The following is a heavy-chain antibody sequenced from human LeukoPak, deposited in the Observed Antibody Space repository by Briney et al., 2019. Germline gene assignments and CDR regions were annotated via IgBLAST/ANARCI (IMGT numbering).Heavy chain of an antibody. V-gene: IGHV4-30-4*08. D-gene: IGHD2-2*01. CDR3: ARDGGPAATPGWFDP. CDR2: IYYSGST. Sequence: SETLSLTCTVSGGTISSGDYYWSWIRQPPGKGLEWIGYIYYSGSTYYNPSLKSRVTISVDTSKNQFSLKLSSVTAADTAVYYCARDGGPAATPGWFDPWGQGTLVTVSS. CDR1: GGTISSGDYY. J-gene: IGHJ5*02.